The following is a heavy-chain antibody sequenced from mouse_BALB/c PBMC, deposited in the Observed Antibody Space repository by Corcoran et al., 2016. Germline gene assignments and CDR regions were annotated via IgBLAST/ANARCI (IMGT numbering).Heavy chain of an antibody. CDR3: ARCRDYDVGDAMDY. CDR1: GYTFTSYV. J-gene: IGHJ4*01. D-gene: IGHD2-4*01. V-gene: IGHV1S136*01. CDR2: INPYNDGT. Sequence: EVQLQQSGPELVKPGASVKMSCKASGYTFTSYVMHWVKQKPGQGLEWIGYINPYNDGTKSNEKFKGKATLTSDKSSSTAYMELSSLTSEDSAVYYCARCRDYDVGDAMDYWGQGTSVTVSS.